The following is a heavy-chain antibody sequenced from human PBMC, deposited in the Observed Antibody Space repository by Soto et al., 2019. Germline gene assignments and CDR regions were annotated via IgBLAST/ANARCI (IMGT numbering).Heavy chain of an antibody. CDR3: ARFDVWVYQNYYYYYGMDV. J-gene: IGHJ6*02. CDR2: IYYSGST. Sequence: TSETLSLTCTVSGGSVSSGSCYWSWIRQPPGKGLEWIGYIYYSGSTNYNPSLKSRVTISVDTSKNQFSLKLSSVTAADTAVYYCARFDVWVYQNYYYYYGMDVWGQGTTVTVSS. D-gene: IGHD6-13*01. CDR1: GGSVSSGSCY. V-gene: IGHV4-61*01.